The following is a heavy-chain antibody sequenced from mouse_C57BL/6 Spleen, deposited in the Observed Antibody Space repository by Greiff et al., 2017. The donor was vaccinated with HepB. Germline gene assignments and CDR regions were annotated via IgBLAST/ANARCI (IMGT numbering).Heavy chain of an antibody. CDR1: GYTFTDYY. CDR3: GRDGNFDY. D-gene: IGHD2-1*01. CDR2: INPNNGGT. Sequence: EVQLQQSGPELVKPGASVKISCKASGYTFTDYYMNWVKQSHGKSLEWIGDINPNNGGTSYNQKFKGKATLTVDKSSSTAYMELRSLTSEDSAVYYCGRDGNFDYWGQGTTLTVSS. J-gene: IGHJ2*01. V-gene: IGHV1-26*01.